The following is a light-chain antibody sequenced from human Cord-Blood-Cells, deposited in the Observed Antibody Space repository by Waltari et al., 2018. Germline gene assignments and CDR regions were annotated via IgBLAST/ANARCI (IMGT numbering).Light chain of an antibody. CDR2: QDS. J-gene: IGLJ2*01. CDR3: QAWDSSTGV. V-gene: IGLV3-1*01. Sequence: SYELTQPPSVSVSPGQTASITCSGDKLGDKYACWYQQKPGQSPVLVIYQDSKRPSGIPGRFFGSNSGNTATLTISGTQAMDEADYYCQAWDSSTGVVGGGTKLTVL. CDR1: KLGDKY.